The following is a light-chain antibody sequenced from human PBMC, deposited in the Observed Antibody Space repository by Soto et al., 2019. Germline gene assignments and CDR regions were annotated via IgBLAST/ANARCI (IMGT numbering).Light chain of an antibody. J-gene: IGKJ5*01. V-gene: IGKV3-15*01. CDR3: HQYNIWPPIT. CDR1: QSVSSN. CDR2: GAS. Sequence: EIVMTQSPATLSVSPGERATLSCRAGQSVSSNLAWYQQKPGQAPRLLIYGASTRATGIPARFSGSGSGTEFTLTISSLQSEDFAVYYCHQYNIWPPITFGLGPRLEIK.